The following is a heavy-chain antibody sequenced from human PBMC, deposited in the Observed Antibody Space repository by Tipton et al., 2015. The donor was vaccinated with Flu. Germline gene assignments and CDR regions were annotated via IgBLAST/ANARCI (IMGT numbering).Heavy chain of an antibody. J-gene: IGHJ6*02. V-gene: IGHV4-31*03. CDR1: GGSINSGGAY. CDR2: MYYSGST. D-gene: IGHD3-10*01. CDR3: ARDQGFGGGLSYNYYAMDV. Sequence: TLSLTCTVSGGSINSGGAYWTWIRRHPGRGLEWIGCMYYSGSTYINPSLTSRVTMSVDTSKNQFSLKVNSVTAADTAICYCARDQGFGGGLSYNYYAMDVWGQGTTVSVSS.